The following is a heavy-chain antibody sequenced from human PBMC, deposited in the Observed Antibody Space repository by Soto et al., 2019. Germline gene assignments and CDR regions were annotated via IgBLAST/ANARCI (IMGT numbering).Heavy chain of an antibody. CDR2: IHDSGTT. CDR3: ATPAAETAGIWFDP. CDR1: GDSIRSRSYY. Sequence: QLQLLESGPGLVKPSETLSLTCTVSGDSIRSRSYYWGWVRQPPGKGLEWIGSIHDSGTTFYNPSLKSRVTISGDPSKSQFYLTMNSVTAADTAVYYCATPAAETAGIWFDPWGQGTLVTVSS. J-gene: IGHJ5*02. V-gene: IGHV4-39*01. D-gene: IGHD6-13*01.